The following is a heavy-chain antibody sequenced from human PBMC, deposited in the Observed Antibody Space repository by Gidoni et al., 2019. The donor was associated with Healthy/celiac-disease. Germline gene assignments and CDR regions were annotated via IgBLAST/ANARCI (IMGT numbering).Heavy chain of an antibody. V-gene: IGHV3-23*01. J-gene: IGHJ4*02. CDR2: ISGSGGST. CDR1: GFTFSSYA. D-gene: IGHD3-22*01. CDR3: AKALGTYYYGSSGYFDFSY. Sequence: EVQLLESGGGLVQPGGSLRLSCAASGFTFSSYAMSWVRQSPGKGLVWVSDISGSGGSTYYADSVKGRFTISRDNSKNTLYLQMNSLRAEDTAVYYCAKALGTYYYGSSGYFDFSYWGQGTLVTVSS.